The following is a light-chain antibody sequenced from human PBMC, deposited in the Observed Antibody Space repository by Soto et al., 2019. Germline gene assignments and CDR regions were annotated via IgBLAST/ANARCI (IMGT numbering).Light chain of an antibody. Sequence: EIVLTQSPGTLSLSPGERATLSCRASQSISRNYLAWYQQKPGQAPRLLIYGASSRATGIADRFSGSGSGTDFTLTISRLEPEDFALYYCQQYGSSPTFGPGTKVDIK. CDR2: GAS. J-gene: IGKJ3*01. V-gene: IGKV3-20*01. CDR3: QQYGSSPT. CDR1: QSISRNY.